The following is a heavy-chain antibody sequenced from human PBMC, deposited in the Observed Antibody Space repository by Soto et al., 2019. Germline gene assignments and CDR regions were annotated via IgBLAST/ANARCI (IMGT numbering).Heavy chain of an antibody. CDR3: ARVRPTGIAVAGTDY. V-gene: IGHV3-30-3*01. D-gene: IGHD6-19*01. J-gene: IGHJ4*02. CDR2: ISYDGSNK. Sequence: QVQLVESGGGVVQPGRSLRLSCAASGFTFSSYAMHWVRQAPGKGLEWVAVISYDGSNKYYADSVKGRFTISRDNSKNTLYLQMNSLRAEDTAVYYCARVRPTGIAVAGTDYWGQGTLVTVSS. CDR1: GFTFSSYA.